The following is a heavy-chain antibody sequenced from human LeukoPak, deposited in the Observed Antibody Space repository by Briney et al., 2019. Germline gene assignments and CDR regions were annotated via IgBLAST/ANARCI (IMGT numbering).Heavy chain of an antibody. D-gene: IGHD2-2*01. Sequence: GGSVRLSCSAWGFPLRRWAMGELGQPPGKGLEGVALVSGRGGRTYYPDSVQGRFTISRDNSKTTPFLPMNRLRAEDTAIYSCAKRSCSSSRCYPLDYWGQGTLVTVSS. J-gene: IGHJ4*02. V-gene: IGHV3-23*01. CDR1: GFPLRRWA. CDR3: AKRSCSSSRCYPLDY. CDR2: VSGRGGRT.